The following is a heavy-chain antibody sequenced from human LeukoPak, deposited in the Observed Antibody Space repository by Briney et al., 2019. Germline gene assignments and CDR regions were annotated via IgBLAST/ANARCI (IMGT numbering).Heavy chain of an antibody. CDR3: AKGVRSGTYYNCFDP. CDR2: ISGDGENT. J-gene: IGHJ5*02. CDR1: GFTLDDYA. V-gene: IGHV3-43*02. D-gene: IGHD1-26*01. Sequence: GRPLRLSCVASGFTLDDYALHWVRQAPGKGLEWISLISGDGENTYYAGSVKGRFTISRDNSKNSLYLQMSSLRVEDTGLYYCAKGVRSGTYYNCFDPWGQGTLVTVSS.